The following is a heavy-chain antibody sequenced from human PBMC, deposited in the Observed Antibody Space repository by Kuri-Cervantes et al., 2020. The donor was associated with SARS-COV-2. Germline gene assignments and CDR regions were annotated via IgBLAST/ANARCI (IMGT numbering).Heavy chain of an antibody. Sequence: GSLRLSCTVSGCSISSSSYYWGWIRQPPGKGLEWIGSIYYSGSTYYNPSLKSRVTISVDTSKNQFSLKLSSVTAADTDVYYCARLPITIFGVVHEDYWGQGTLVTVSS. CDR3: ARLPITIFGVVHEDY. J-gene: IGHJ4*02. CDR1: GCSISSSSYY. CDR2: IYYSGST. V-gene: IGHV4-39*01. D-gene: IGHD3-3*01.